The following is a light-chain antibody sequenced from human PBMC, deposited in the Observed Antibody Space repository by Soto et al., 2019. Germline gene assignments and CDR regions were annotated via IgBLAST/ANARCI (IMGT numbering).Light chain of an antibody. Sequence: EIVLTQSPATLSLSPGERATLSCRASQSVGSSLAWYQQKPGLAPRLLFYDTSYRAAGIPDRFSGSGSGTDFPLTISRREPEDFAIYSCLQRSNWPFLTVGGGTRVDIK. V-gene: IGKV3-11*01. CDR1: QSVGSS. J-gene: IGKJ4*01. CDR2: DTS. CDR3: LQRSNWPFLT.